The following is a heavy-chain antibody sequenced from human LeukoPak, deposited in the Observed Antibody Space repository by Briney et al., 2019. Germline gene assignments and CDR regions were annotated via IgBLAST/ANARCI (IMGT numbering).Heavy chain of an antibody. CDR2: ISAYNGNT. J-gene: IGHJ3*02. D-gene: IGHD3-22*01. CDR3: ARAGYYDPDAFDI. Sequence: GASVKVSCRTSGYAFISYGITWVRQAPGQGLEWMGWISAYNGNTNYAQKLQGRVTMTTDTSTSTAYMELRSLRSDDTAVYYCARAGYYDPDAFDIWGQGTMVTVSS. CDR1: GYAFISYG. V-gene: IGHV1-18*01.